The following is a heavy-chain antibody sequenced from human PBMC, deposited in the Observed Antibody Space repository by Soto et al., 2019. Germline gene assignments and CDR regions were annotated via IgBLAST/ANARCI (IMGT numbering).Heavy chain of an antibody. CDR3: AKIAEAVAGTVYGY. D-gene: IGHD6-19*01. J-gene: IGHJ4*02. CDR1: GFTFSSHA. V-gene: IGHV3-23*01. Sequence: GGSLRLSCEASGFTFSSHAMGWVRQAPGKGLEWVSAIGGSGGSTYYPDSVKGRFTISRDNSKNTLYLQMNSLRAEDTAVYYCAKIAEAVAGTVYGYWGQGTLVTVSS. CDR2: IGGSGGST.